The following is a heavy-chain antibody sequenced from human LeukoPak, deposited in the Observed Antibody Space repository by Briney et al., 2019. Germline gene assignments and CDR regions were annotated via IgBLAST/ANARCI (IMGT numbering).Heavy chain of an antibody. D-gene: IGHD3-16*02. CDR3: ARTWGGYDYVWGSYRQRGAFDI. V-gene: IGHV3-11*04. CDR2: ISSSGSTI. Sequence: GGSLRLSCAASGFTFSDYYMSWIRQAPGKGLEWVSYISSSGSTIYYADSVKGRFTISRDNAKNSLYLQMNSLSAEDTAVYYCARTWGGYDYVWGSYRQRGAFDIWGQGTMVTVSS. J-gene: IGHJ3*02. CDR1: GFTFSDYY.